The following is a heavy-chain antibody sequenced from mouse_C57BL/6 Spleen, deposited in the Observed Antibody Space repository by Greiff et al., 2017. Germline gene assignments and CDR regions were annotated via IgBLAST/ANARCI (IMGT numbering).Heavy chain of an antibody. J-gene: IGHJ2*01. CDR2: IRNKANGYTT. CDR3: ARYIAVDYGSSFDY. CDR1: GFTFTDYY. D-gene: IGHD1-1*01. Sequence: EVQRVESGGGLVQPGGSLSLSCAASGFTFTDYYMSWVRQPPGKALEWLGFIRNKANGYTTEYSASVKGRFTISRDNSQSILYLQMNALRAEDSATYYCARYIAVDYGSSFDYWGQGTTLTVSS. V-gene: IGHV7-3*01.